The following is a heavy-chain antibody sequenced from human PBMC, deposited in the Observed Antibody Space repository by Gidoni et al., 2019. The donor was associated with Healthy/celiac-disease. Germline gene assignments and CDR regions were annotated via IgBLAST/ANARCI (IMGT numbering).Heavy chain of an antibody. CDR1: GGSFSCYY. J-gene: IGHJ6*02. CDR2: INHRGST. D-gene: IGHD7-27*01. V-gene: IGHV4-34*01. CDR3: SGYYYYGMDV. Sequence: QVQLQQWGAGLLKPSETLSRTCAVDGGSFSCYYWSWLRQPPGKGLEWIWEINHRGSTNYNPSLPSRVTISVATSKPHFSLKLRSVTAAATAVYYCSGYYYYGMDVWGQGTTVTVSS.